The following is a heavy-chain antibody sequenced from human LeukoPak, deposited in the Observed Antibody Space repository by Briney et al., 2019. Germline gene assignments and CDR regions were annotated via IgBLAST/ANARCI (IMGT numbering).Heavy chain of an antibody. J-gene: IGHJ3*02. D-gene: IGHD5-12*01. CDR2: IYHSGST. Sequence: SETLSLTCAVSGGSISSSNWWSWVRQPPGKGLEWIGEIYHSGSTNYNPSLMSRVTISVDTSENQFSLKMSSVTAADTAMYYCARGNIVATIIHAFDIWGQGTMVTVSS. CDR3: ARGNIVATIIHAFDI. V-gene: IGHV4-4*02. CDR1: GGSISSSNW.